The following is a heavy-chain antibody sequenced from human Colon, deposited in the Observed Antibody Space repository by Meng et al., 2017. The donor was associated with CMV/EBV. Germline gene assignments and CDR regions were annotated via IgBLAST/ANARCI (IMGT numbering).Heavy chain of an antibody. CDR1: GYTFNGYF. CDR2: INPVTGDT. CDR3: ATFGGDFDY. J-gene: IGHJ4*02. Sequence: QVQPVQFGGEGKEPGASVKVSCKTSGYTFNGYFMHWVRQAPGQGLEWMGWINPVTGDTSYARKFQVRVTMTGDTSISTAYMELSSLRSDDTAVYYCATFGGDFDYWGQGTLVTVSS. V-gene: IGHV1-2*02. D-gene: IGHD3-3*01.